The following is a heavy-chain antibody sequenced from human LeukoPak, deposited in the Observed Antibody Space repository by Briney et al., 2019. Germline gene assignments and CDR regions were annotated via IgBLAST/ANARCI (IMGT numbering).Heavy chain of an antibody. CDR3: AKDDSRSWATFDY. CDR1: GFTFSNDG. Sequence: GGSLRLSCAASGFTFSNDGMYWVRQAPGKGLEWVAFIRKDGRNKNYAESVQGRFTISRDNSKNMLYLQMNSLRTEDTAVYYCAKDDSRSWATFDYWAREPWSPSPQ. J-gene: IGHJ4*02. V-gene: IGHV3-30*02. D-gene: IGHD3-22*01. CDR2: IRKDGRNK.